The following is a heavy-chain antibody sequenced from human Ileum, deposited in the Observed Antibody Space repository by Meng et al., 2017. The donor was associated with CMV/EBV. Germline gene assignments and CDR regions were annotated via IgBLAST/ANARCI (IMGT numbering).Heavy chain of an antibody. CDR3: ARAAARGVPVDL. V-gene: IGHV4-4*07. CDR2: IHPTGTT. Sequence: HLPDSGPSPLQPSEPLSLTCTVTGGSLTSYSGTWIRRPAGKGLEWIGRIHPTGTTDDNPSLRSRVSMSLDKSKNQFSLKLTSVTAADTAVYYCARAAARGVPVDLWGQGTLVTRLL. J-gene: IGHJ5*02. D-gene: IGHD3-10*01. CDR1: GGSLTSYS.